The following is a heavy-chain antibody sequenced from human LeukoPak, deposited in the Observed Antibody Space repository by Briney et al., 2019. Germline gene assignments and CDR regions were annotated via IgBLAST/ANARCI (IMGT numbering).Heavy chain of an antibody. V-gene: IGHV3-66*01. CDR2: IYSGGST. J-gene: IGHJ6*02. D-gene: IGHD6-13*01. CDR3: ARDLEVRGGAAAGRPYYYYYAMDV. CDR1: GFTFSSYA. Sequence: GGSLRLSCAASGFTFSSYAMSWVRQAPGKGLEWVSVIYSGGSTYYADSVKGRFTISRDNSKNTLYLQMNSLRAEDAAVYYCARDLEVRGGAAAGRPYYYYYAMDVWGQGTTVTVSS.